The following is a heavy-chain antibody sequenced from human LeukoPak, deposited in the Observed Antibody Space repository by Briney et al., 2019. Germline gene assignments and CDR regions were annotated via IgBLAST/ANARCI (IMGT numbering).Heavy chain of an antibody. D-gene: IGHD4-11*01. CDR1: GFTFSNYN. J-gene: IGHJ4*02. CDR2: VSDSSTII. V-gene: IGHV3-48*01. CDR3: ARTYSNYDYYFDY. Sequence: GGSLRLSCAASGFTFSNYNMNWVRQAPGKGLEWVSYVSDSSTIIYYADSVKGRFTISRDNAKNSLYLQMNSLRAEDTAVYYCARTYSNYDYYFDYWGRGTLVTVSS.